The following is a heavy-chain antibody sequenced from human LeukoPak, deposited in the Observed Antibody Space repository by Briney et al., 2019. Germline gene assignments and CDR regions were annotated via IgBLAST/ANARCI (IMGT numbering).Heavy chain of an antibody. J-gene: IGHJ6*02. V-gene: IGHV4-59*01. CDR2: IYYSGST. D-gene: IGHD3-16*01. CDR3: ARNVGYYYGMDV. CDR1: GGSISSYY. Sequence: SETLSLTCTVSGGSISSYYWSWIRQPPGKGLEWIGYIYYSGSTNYNPSLKSRVTISVATSKNQFSLKLSSVTAADRAVYYCARNVGYYYGMDVWGQGTTVTVSS.